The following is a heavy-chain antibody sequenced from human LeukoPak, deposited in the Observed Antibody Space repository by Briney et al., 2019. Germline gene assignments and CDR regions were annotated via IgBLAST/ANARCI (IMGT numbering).Heavy chain of an antibody. Sequence: PGGSLRLSCAASGFTVSSNYMSWVRQAPGKGLEWVSVIYSGGSTYYADSVKGRFTISRDNSKNTLYLQMNSLRAEDTAVYYCASIPNGLYCSSTSCPDEGDYWGQGTLVTVSS. CDR2: IYSGGST. D-gene: IGHD2-2*01. CDR1: GFTVSSNY. CDR3: ASIPNGLYCSSTSCPDEGDY. J-gene: IGHJ4*02. V-gene: IGHV3-53*05.